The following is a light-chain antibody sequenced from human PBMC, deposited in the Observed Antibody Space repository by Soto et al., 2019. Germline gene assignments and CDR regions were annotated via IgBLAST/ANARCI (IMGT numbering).Light chain of an antibody. J-gene: IGKJ1*01. CDR3: QQSFSTPQT. Sequence: DIQMTQSASSLTASLGDRVTITCRASQSINNFLNWYQQKPGQAPKLLMYSATTLLGGVPSRFSGSGSGTDFSLTISSLQPEGFATYYCQQSFSTPQTFGQGTKVDIK. CDR1: QSINNF. V-gene: IGKV1-39*01. CDR2: SAT.